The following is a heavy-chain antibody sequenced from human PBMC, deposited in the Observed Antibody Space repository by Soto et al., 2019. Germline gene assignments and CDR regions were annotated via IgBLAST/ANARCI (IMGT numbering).Heavy chain of an antibody. D-gene: IGHD3-22*01. CDR2: ISYDGSNK. CDR1: GFTFSSYG. V-gene: IGHV3-30*18. J-gene: IGHJ4*02. Sequence: GGSLRLSCAASGFTFSSYGMHWVRQAPGKGLEWVAVISYDGSNKYYADSVKGRFTISRDNSKNTLYLQMNSLRAEDTAVYYCAKVPDSSSETPTDLVSYWGQGTLVTVSS. CDR3: AKVPDSSSETPTDLVSY.